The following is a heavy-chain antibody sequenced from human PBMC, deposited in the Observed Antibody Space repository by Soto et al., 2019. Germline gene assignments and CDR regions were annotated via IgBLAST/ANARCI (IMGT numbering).Heavy chain of an antibody. V-gene: IGHV1-46*01. J-gene: IGHJ4*02. CDR1: GYTFTSYY. CDR2: INPSGGST. CDR3: ARGYDSSGYLDY. Sequence: QVQLVQSGAEVKKPGASVKVSCKASGYTFTSYYMHWVRQAPGQGLEWMGIINPSGGSTSYAQKFEGRVTMTRDTATSTVDMELSSLRSEDTAVYYWARGYDSSGYLDYWGQGTLVTVSS. D-gene: IGHD3-22*01.